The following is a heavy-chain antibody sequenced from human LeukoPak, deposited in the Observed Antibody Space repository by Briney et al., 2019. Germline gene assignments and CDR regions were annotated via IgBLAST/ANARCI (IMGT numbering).Heavy chain of an antibody. Sequence: SETLSLTCTVSDGSIRSYYWSWIWQPPGKGLEWIGYIYYSGNTYYNPSLKSRVTISLDTSKSQFSLRLKSVTAADTAVYYCARQIIRGQYLVHFDYWSQGTLVTVSS. D-gene: IGHD6-13*01. J-gene: IGHJ4*02. CDR1: DGSIRSYY. CDR3: ARQIIRGQYLVHFDY. CDR2: IYYSGNT. V-gene: IGHV4-59*08.